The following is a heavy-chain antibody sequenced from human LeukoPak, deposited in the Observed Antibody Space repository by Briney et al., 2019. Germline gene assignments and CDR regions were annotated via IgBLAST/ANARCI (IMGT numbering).Heavy chain of an antibody. J-gene: IGHJ4*02. CDR3: ARQVVAVAGTGYFDY. CDR1: GGSISGYY. Sequence: PSETLSLTCSVSGGSISGYYWSWIRQPPGRGLEWIGSMFYRGSTSFNPSLKSRVSFSLDTSKNQFSLKLSSVTAADTAVYFCARQVVAVAGTGYFDYWGQGTLVTVSS. CDR2: MFYRGST. V-gene: IGHV4-59*01. D-gene: IGHD6-19*01.